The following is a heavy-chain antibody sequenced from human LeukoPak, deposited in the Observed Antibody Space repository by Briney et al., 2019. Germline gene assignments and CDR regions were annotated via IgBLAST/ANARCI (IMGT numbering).Heavy chain of an antibody. CDR2: TYYRSTWYN. Sequence: SQTLSLTSAISGDSFSSNSVTWNWIRQSPSRGLEWLGRTYYRSTWYNDYAVSVRGRITVNPDTSKNQFSLHLNSVTPEDTAVYYCARRLTQYDCFDPWGQGILVTVSS. V-gene: IGHV6-1*01. CDR1: GDSFSSNSVT. J-gene: IGHJ5*02. D-gene: IGHD2-2*01. CDR3: ARRLTQYDCFDP.